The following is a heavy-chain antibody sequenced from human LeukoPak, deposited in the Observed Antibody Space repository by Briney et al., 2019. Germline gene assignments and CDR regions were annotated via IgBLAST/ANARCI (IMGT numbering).Heavy chain of an antibody. V-gene: IGHV1-69*01. CDR1: GGTFSSYA. CDR2: IIPIFGTA. Sequence: ASVKVSCKASGGTFSSYAISWVRQAPGQGLEWMGGIIPIFGTANYAQKFQGRVTITADESTSTAYMELSSLRSEDTAVYYCARATTRDPFIYSGTIQDCYYMDVWGKGTTVTVSS. D-gene: IGHD1-26*01. CDR3: ARATTRDPFIYSGTIQDCYYMDV. J-gene: IGHJ6*03.